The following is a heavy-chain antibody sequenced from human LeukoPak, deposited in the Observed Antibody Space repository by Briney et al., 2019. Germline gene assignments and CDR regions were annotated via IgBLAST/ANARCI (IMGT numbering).Heavy chain of an antibody. CDR2: IYYSGST. CDR1: GGSISSSHYY. CDR3: ARVFSLVDTAMVTGYYFDY. J-gene: IGHJ4*02. D-gene: IGHD5-18*01. V-gene: IGHV4-39*07. Sequence: PSETLSLTCTVSGGSISSSHYYWDWIRQPPGKGLEWIGNIYYSGSTNYNPSLKSRVTISVDTSKNQFSLKLSSVTAADTAVYYCARVFSLVDTAMVTGYYFDYWGQGTLVTVSS.